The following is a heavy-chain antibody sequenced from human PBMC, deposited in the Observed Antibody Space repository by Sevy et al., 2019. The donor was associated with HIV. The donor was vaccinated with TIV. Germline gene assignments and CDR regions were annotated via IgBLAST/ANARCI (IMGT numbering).Heavy chain of an antibody. Sequence: SDTLSLTCTVSGGSISSGSYYWSWIRQPAGKGLEWIGRIYTSGSTNYNPSLKSRVTMSVDTSKNQFSLKLSSVTAADTAVYYCARDWGYSYGYNWFDPWGQGTLVTVSS. J-gene: IGHJ5*02. V-gene: IGHV4-61*02. D-gene: IGHD5-18*01. CDR2: IYTSGST. CDR1: GGSISSGSYY. CDR3: ARDWGYSYGYNWFDP.